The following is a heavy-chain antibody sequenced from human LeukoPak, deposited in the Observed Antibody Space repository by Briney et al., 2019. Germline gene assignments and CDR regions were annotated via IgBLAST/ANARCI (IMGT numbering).Heavy chain of an antibody. CDR3: ATRYGSGSPPSYLDL. CDR1: GYTFAGYY. D-gene: IGHD3-10*01. Sequence: ASVKVSCKASGYTFAGYYMHWVRQAPGQGLEWMGWINPSSGGTHYPQTFQARVTMTRDTSISTAYMELGRLRSDDTAMYYWATRYGSGSPPSYLDLGGRGTRVT. V-gene: IGHV1-2*02. J-gene: IGHJ2*01. CDR2: INPSSGGT.